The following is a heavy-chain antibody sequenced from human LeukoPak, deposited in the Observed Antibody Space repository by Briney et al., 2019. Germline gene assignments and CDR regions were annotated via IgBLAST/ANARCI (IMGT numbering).Heavy chain of an antibody. D-gene: IGHD6-25*01. V-gene: IGHV3-11*04. CDR2: ISDTGFTT. J-gene: IGHJ3*02. Sequence: PGGSLRLSCAASGFIINDYYMTWIRQTPGKGLEWISDISDTGFTTQYADSVKGRFTISRDNAKNSLYLQMNSLRAEDTAVYYCARDREATGYDAFDIWGQGTMVTVSS. CDR3: ARDREATGYDAFDI. CDR1: GFIINDYY.